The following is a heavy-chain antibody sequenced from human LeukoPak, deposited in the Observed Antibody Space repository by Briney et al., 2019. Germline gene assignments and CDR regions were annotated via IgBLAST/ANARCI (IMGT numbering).Heavy chain of an antibody. V-gene: IGHV1-2*02. CDR1: GYTFTGYY. J-gene: IGHJ4*02. Sequence: ASVKVSCKASGYTFTGYYMHWVRQAPGQGLEWMGWINPNSGGTNYAQKFQGRVTMTRDTSISTAYMELSRLRSDDTAVYYCARVNYYGSGSYDFDYWGQGTLVTVSS. D-gene: IGHD3-10*01. CDR2: INPNSGGT. CDR3: ARVNYYGSGSYDFDY.